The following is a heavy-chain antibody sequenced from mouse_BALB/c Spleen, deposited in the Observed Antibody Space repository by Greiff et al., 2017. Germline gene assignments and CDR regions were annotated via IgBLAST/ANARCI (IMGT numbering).Heavy chain of an antibody. D-gene: IGHD2-4*01. CDR1: GYSITSDYA. CDR2: ISYSGST. CDR3: ASGGLRRYFDV. V-gene: IGHV3-2*02. Sequence: EVQGVESGPGLVKPSQSLSLTCTVTGYSITSDYAWNWIRQFPGNKLEWMGYISYSGSTSYNPSLKSRISITRDTSKNQFFLQLNSVTTEDTATYYCASGGLRRYFDVWGAGTTVTVSS. J-gene: IGHJ1*01.